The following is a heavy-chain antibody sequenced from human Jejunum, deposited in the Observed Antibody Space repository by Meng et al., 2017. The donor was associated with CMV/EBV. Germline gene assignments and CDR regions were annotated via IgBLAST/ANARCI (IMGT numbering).Heavy chain of an antibody. CDR1: GYTFTNYG. CDR3: ARVEVGITSGDY. J-gene: IGHJ4*02. V-gene: IGHV1-18*01. CDR2: ISAYNGDT. D-gene: IGHD1-26*01. Sequence: QAQLVESGGEVKKPGASVKVSCKASGYTFTNYGITWVRQAPGQGLEWMGWISAYNGDTNYAQTLQGRVTMTTDTSTSTAYMELRSLRPDDTAVYYCARVEVGITSGDYWGQGTLVTASS.